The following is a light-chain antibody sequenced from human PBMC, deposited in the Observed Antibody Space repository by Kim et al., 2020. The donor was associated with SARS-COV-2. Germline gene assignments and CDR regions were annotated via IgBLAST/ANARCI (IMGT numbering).Light chain of an antibody. J-gene: IGKJ1*01. CDR1: QSICSSY. CDR3: QQYGSSPRT. Sequence: EIVLTQSPGTLSLSPGERATLSCRASQSICSSYLAWYQQKAGQAPRLLIYGASSRATGIADRFSGSGSGTDFTLTISRLEAEDFAVYYCQQYGSSPRTFGQGTKVDIK. CDR2: GAS. V-gene: IGKV3-20*01.